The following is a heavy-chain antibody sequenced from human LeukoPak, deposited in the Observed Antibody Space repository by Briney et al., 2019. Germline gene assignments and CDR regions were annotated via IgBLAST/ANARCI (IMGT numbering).Heavy chain of an antibody. CDR3: AKQTHPGGVYDI. CDR2: MSWNGGLI. Sequence: GRSLRLSCAASGFIFDNFAMDWVRLAPGKGLEWVAGMSWNGGLIDYADSVKGRFTISRDNAKRYVYLQMNSLRVEDTAFYYCAKQTHPGGVYDIWGQGTMVTVS. V-gene: IGHV3-9*01. CDR1: GFIFDNFA. J-gene: IGHJ3*02. D-gene: IGHD2-8*01.